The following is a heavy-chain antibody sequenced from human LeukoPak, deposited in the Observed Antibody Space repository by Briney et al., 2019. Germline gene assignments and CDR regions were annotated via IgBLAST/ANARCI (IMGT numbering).Heavy chain of an antibody. V-gene: IGHV6-1*01. CDR3: ARVKEEFTSGSAFDI. J-gene: IGHJ3*02. CDR2: TYYRSEWYT. Sequence: SQTLSLTCAISGDSVSSNSAAWNWIRQSPSRGLEWLGRTYYRSEWYTDYAVSVKSRVTINPDTSKNQFSPQLNSVTPEDTAVYFCARVKEEFTSGSAFDIWGQGTMVTVSS. D-gene: IGHD1-26*01. CDR1: GDSVSSNSAA.